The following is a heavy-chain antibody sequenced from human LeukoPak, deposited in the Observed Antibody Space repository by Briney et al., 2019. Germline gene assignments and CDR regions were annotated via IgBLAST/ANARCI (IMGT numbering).Heavy chain of an antibody. CDR3: ARHLKPNFWSGYLRHLDY. J-gene: IGHJ4*02. D-gene: IGHD3-3*01. V-gene: IGHV4-38-2*01. CDR2: IYHSGST. CDR1: GYSISSGYY. Sequence: PSETLSLTCAVSGYSISSGYYWGWIRQPPGKGLEWIGSIYHSGSTYYNPSLKSRVTISVDTSKNQFSLKLSSATAADTAVYYCARHLKPNFWSGYLRHLDYWGQGTLVTVSS.